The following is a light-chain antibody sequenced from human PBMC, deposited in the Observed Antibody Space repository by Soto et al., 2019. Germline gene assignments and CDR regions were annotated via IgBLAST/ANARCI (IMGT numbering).Light chain of an antibody. CDR2: GAS. J-gene: IGKJ2*01. CDR3: QQSYRSPYT. CDR1: QSINIY. V-gene: IGKV1-39*01. Sequence: IPMTQSPSSLSASVGDRVTVTCRASQSINIYLNWYQQKPGKAPTLLIYGASNLQSGVPSRFSGGGSRTDSTLTISSLQAEDFATYCCQQSYRSPYTFGEGTRLEIK.